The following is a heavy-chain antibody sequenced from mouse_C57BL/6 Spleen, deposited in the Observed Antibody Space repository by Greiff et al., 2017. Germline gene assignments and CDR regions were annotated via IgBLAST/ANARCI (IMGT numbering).Heavy chain of an antibody. Sequence: EVQLQQSVAELVRPGASVKLSCAASGFNIKNTYMHWVKQRPEQGLEWIGRIDPANGNTKYAPKFQGQATITADASSNTAYLQLSSLTSEDSAIYYYARGGYYGGYFDYWGQGTTLTVSS. CDR2: IDPANGNT. CDR3: ARGGYYGGYFDY. D-gene: IGHD2-3*01. CDR1: GFNIKNTY. V-gene: IGHV14-3*01. J-gene: IGHJ2*01.